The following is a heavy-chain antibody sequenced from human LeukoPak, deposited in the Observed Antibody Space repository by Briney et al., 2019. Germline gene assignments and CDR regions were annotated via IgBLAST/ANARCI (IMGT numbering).Heavy chain of an antibody. CDR2: IYHSGST. CDR3: ARDSIFGDTAMEP. Sequence: PSETLSLTCTVSGYSISSGHYWGWIRQPPGKGLEWIGSIYHSGSTYYNPSLKSRVTMSVDTSKNQFSLKLSSVTAADTAVYYCARDSIFGDTAMEPWGQGTLVTVSS. J-gene: IGHJ5*02. V-gene: IGHV4-38-2*02. D-gene: IGHD5-18*01. CDR1: GYSISSGHY.